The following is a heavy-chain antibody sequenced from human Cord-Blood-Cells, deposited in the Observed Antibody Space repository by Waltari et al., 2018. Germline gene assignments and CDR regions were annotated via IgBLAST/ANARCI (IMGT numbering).Heavy chain of an antibody. CDR2: ISWNSGSI. D-gene: IGHD1-26*01. CDR3: AKDYLGSFDY. Sequence: EVQLVESGGGLVQPGRSLRLSCAASGFTFDDYAMTWVRQAPGKGLEWVSGISWNSGSIGYADSVKGLFTISRDNAKNSLYLQMNSLRAEDTALYYCAKDYLGSFDYWGQGTLVTVSS. CDR1: GFTFDDYA. J-gene: IGHJ4*02. V-gene: IGHV3-9*01.